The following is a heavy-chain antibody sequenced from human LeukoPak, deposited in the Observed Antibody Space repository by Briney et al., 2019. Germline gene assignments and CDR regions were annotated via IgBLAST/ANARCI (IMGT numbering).Heavy chain of an antibody. CDR1: GGSISSYY. V-gene: IGHV4-30-4*08. J-gene: IGHJ4*02. CDR3: ARAPLGSSLYY. CDR2: IYYSGST. D-gene: IGHD6-13*01. Sequence: PSETLSLTCTVSGGSISSYYWSWIRQPPGKGLEWIGYIYYSGSTYYNPSLKSRVTISVDTSKNQFSLKLSSVTAADTAVYYCARAPLGSSLYYWGQGTLVTVSS.